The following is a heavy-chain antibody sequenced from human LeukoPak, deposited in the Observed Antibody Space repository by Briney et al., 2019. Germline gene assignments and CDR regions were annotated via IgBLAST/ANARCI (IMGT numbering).Heavy chain of an antibody. J-gene: IGHJ4*02. Sequence: SETLSLTCTVSGGSISSYYWSWIRQPPAKGLEGIGYISYSGNTNYSPSLKSRATISVDTSKNQFSLKLSSVTAADTAVYYCASLRADYGVYYFDYWGQGTLVTVSS. CDR1: GGSISSYY. CDR2: ISYSGNT. V-gene: IGHV4-59*01. D-gene: IGHD4-17*01. CDR3: ASLRADYGVYYFDY.